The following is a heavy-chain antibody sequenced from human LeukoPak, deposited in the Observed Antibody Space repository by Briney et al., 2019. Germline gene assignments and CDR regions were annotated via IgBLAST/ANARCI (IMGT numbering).Heavy chain of an antibody. CDR2: SNGGSGYP. CDR1: GYSFASYA. J-gene: IGHJ4*02. Sequence: ASVKVSFKAFGYSFASYAMHWVRRAAGQRLEWMGWSNGGSGYPIYSPEFEGRVTITRDTSASTVYMELRGLRADDMAIYYCARSPGGNSRTWLDYWGQGTPVTVSA. CDR3: ARSPGGNSRTWLDY. D-gene: IGHD4-23*01. V-gene: IGHV1-3*02.